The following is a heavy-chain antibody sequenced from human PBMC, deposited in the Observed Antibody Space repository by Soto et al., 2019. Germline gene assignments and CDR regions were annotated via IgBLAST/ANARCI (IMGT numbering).Heavy chain of an antibody. CDR3: ARAQGPNYGDYHWFDP. D-gene: IGHD4-17*01. Sequence: SETLSLTCTVSGGSISSGGYYWSWIRQHPGKGLEWIGYIYYSGSTYYNPSLKSRVTISVDTSKNQFSLKLSSVTAADTAVYYCARAQGPNYGDYHWFDPWGQGTLVTVSS. CDR1: GGSISSGGYY. CDR2: IYYSGST. V-gene: IGHV4-31*03. J-gene: IGHJ5*02.